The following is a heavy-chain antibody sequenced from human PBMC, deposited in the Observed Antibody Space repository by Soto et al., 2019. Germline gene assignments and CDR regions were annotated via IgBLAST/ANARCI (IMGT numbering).Heavy chain of an antibody. Sequence: SETLSLTCXVSGGSISSDSYYWGWIRQPPGKGLEWIGSIYYSGSTYYNPSLKSRVTVSVDTSKNQFSLKLSSVTAADTAVYYCARHPSDFWFDPWGQGTLVTVSS. J-gene: IGHJ5*02. CDR2: IYYSGST. CDR3: ARHPSDFWFDP. V-gene: IGHV4-39*01. CDR1: GGSISSDSYY. D-gene: IGHD2-21*02.